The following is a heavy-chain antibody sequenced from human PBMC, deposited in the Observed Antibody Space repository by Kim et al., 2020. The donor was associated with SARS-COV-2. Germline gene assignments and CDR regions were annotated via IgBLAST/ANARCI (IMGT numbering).Heavy chain of an antibody. CDR3: ARLFKSPARLRYYYYGMDV. D-gene: IGHD2-2*01. CDR1: GGSISSSSYY. V-gene: IGHV4-39*01. CDR2: IYYSGST. J-gene: IGHJ6*02. Sequence: SETLSLTCTVSGGSISSSSYYWGWIRQPPGKGLEWIGSIYYSGSTYDNPSLQSRVTISVDTSKSQFSLKVSSVTAADTAVYHCARLFKSPARLRYYYYGMDVRGQGTTVTVSS.